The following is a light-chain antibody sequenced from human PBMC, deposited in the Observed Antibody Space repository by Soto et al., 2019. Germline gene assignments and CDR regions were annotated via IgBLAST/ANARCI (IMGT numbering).Light chain of an antibody. J-gene: IGKJ5*01. CDR2: GAS. CDR3: QQYGSSPRIT. CDR1: QSICRNS. V-gene: IGKV3-20*01. Sequence: EMVLTQSPGTLSLSPGERATLSCRASQSICRNSLTWYQQKPGQAPRLFIYGASSRATGIPDRFSGSGSGTHFTLTISRLEPEDFALYYCQQYGSSPRITFGQGTRLEIK.